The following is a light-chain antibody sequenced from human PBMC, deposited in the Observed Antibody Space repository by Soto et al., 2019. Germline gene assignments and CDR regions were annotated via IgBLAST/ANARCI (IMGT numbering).Light chain of an antibody. Sequence: QPVLTQSPSASASLGASVKLTCTLSSGHSSYAIAWHQQQPEKGPRYLMKLNSDGSHSKGDGIPDRFSGSSSGAERYLTISSLQSEDEAYYYCQTWGTDIVVFGGGTKVTVL. J-gene: IGLJ2*01. V-gene: IGLV4-69*01. CDR3: QTWGTDIVV. CDR2: LNSDGSH. CDR1: SGHSSYA.